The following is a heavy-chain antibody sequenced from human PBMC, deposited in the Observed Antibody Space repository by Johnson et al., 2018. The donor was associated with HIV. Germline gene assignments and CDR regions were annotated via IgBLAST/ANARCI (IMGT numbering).Heavy chain of an antibody. CDR3: VTLVVAPPFDI. CDR1: GFTFNTNW. CDR2: INSDGSST. D-gene: IGHD2-15*01. Sequence: VQLVESGGDLVQPGGSLRLSCVGSGFTFNTNWMHWVRQAPGKGLVWVSRINSDGSSTSYADSVKGRFTISRDNAKNSLHLQMNSLRAEDTALYYCVTLVVAPPFDIWGQGTMVTVSS. V-gene: IGHV3-74*01. J-gene: IGHJ3*02.